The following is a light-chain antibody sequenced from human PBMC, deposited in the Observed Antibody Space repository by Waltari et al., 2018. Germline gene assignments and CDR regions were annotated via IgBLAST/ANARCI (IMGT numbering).Light chain of an antibody. V-gene: IGKV3-11*01. CDR3: QQYSNWPPYT. CDR2: DAS. J-gene: IGKJ2*01. Sequence: EIVLTQSPDTLSLSPGETATLSCRASQSVSSNLAWYQQKPGQCPRLLIYDASSRATGIPARFSASGAGTDFALTITSLEPEDFGVYYCQQYSNWPPYTFGRGTKLEIK. CDR1: QSVSSN.